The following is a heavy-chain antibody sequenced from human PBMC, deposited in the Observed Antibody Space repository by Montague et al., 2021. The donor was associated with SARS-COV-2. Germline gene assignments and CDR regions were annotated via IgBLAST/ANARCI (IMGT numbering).Heavy chain of an antibody. D-gene: IGHD1-1*01. J-gene: IGHJ1*01. CDR3: TRLSLGWNTD. CDR2: TYFSGST. V-gene: IGHV4-59*08. Sequence: SETLSLTCTVSGDSTTDSYWSWIRQTTGKELEYIGNTYFSGSTNYNPSLKSRLPISVDTSKNQFSLKLSSVTAADTAVYFCTRLSLGWNTDWGQGTLVTVSS. CDR1: GDSTTDSY.